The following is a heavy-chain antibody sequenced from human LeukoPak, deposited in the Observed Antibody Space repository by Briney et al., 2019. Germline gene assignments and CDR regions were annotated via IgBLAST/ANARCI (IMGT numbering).Heavy chain of an antibody. CDR3: ARGPKGLVWFGELLGPAWFDP. CDR2: IYYSGST. V-gene: IGHV4-59*01. Sequence: SETLSLTCTVSGGSISSYYWSWIRQPPGKGLEWIGYIYYSGSTNYNPSLKSRVTISVDTSKNQFSLKLSSVTAADTAVYYCARGPKGLVWFGELLGPAWFDPWGQGTLVTVSS. D-gene: IGHD3-10*01. CDR1: GGSISSYY. J-gene: IGHJ5*02.